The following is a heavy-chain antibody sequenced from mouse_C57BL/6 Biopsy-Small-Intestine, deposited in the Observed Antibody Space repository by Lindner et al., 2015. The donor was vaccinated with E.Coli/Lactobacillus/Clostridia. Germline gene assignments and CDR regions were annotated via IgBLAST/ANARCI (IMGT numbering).Heavy chain of an antibody. CDR2: IYPGDGDT. J-gene: IGHJ3*01. V-gene: IGHV1-80*01. CDR1: GYAFSNYW. CDR3: ARGPLCAY. Sequence: QLQESGAELVKPGASVKISCKASGYAFSNYWVNWVKQRPGKGLEWIGQIYPGDGDTNYNGKFKGKATLTADKSSSTAYMQLSSLTSEDSAVYFCARGPLCAYWGQGTLVTVSA.